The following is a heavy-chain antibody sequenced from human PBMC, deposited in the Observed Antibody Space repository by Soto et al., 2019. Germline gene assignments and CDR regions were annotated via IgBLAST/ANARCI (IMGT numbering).Heavy chain of an antibody. CDR1: GGSSSTYY. V-gene: IGHV4-59*01. CDR2: IYYSGST. Sequence: SETLSLTGTVSGGSSSTYYWSWIRQPPGKGLEWIGYIYYSGSTNYNPSLKSRVTISVDTSKNQFSLKLSSVTAADTAVYYCARLKIPGYSSGWYGTFDYWGQGTLVTVSS. J-gene: IGHJ4*02. D-gene: IGHD6-19*01. CDR3: ARLKIPGYSSGWYGTFDY.